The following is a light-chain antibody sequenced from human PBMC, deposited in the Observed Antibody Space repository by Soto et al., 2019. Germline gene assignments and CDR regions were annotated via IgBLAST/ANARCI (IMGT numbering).Light chain of an antibody. CDR3: QQYYSYWP. CDR2: KAS. Sequence: DIQMTQSPSTLSASVGDRVTITCRASQSISTWLAWYRQKPGKAPKLLIYKASSLESGVPSRFSGSGYWTEFSLTTSSLQPDDFATYYCQQYYSYWPFGQGTKV. V-gene: IGKV1-5*03. J-gene: IGKJ1*01. CDR1: QSISTW.